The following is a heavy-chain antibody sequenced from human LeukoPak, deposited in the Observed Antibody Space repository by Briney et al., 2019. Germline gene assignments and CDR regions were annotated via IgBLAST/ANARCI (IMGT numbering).Heavy chain of an antibody. CDR2: IYYSGST. CDR3: ARRVSPVKNYDSSGYYSEPFDY. CDR1: GGSISSGSYY. V-gene: IGHV4-39*01. D-gene: IGHD3-22*01. Sequence: SETLSLTCTVSGGSISSGSYYWGWIRQPPGKGLEWIGSIYYSGSTYYNPSLKSRVTISVDTSKDQFSLKLSSVTAADTAVYYCARRVSPVKNYDSSGYYSEPFDYWGQGTLVTVSS. J-gene: IGHJ4*02.